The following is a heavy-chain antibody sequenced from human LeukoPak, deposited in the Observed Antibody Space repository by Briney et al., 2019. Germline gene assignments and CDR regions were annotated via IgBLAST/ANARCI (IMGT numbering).Heavy chain of an antibody. J-gene: IGHJ4*02. CDR3: ASQTSIAAYFDP. Sequence: GRSLRLSCAASGFKYNMHWVRQAPGKGLEWVAFISFDGSTAYYADSVQGRFTFSRDTSNNTLHLQMNSLRTEDTAVYYCASQTSIAAYFDPWGQGTLVTVSS. CDR1: GFKYN. CDR2: ISFDGSTA. D-gene: IGHD2-21*01. V-gene: IGHV3-30*04.